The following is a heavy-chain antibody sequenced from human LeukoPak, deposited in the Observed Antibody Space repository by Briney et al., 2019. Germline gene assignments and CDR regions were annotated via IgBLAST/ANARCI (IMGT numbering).Heavy chain of an antibody. D-gene: IGHD5-24*01. V-gene: IGHV3-43*02. CDR1: GFTFDDYA. CDR2: ISGDST. J-gene: IGHJ4*02. Sequence: PGGSLRLSCAASGFTFDDYAMHWVRQAPGKGLEWVSLISGDSTYYADSVKSRFTISRDNSKNSLYLQMNSLRTEDTALYYCAKSRATDFDYWGQGTLVTVSS. CDR3: AKSRATDFDY.